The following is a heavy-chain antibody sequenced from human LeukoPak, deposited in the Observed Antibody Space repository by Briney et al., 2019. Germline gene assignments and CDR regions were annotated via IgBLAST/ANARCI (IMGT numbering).Heavy chain of an antibody. CDR3: AKDLSGSYFYRDVFDK. CDR2: IYSDNT. V-gene: IGHV3-53*01. CDR1: GFTVSSNS. Sequence: GGSLRLSCTVSGFTVSSNSMSWVRQAPGKGLEWVSFIYSDNTHYSDSVKGRFTISRDNSKNTLYLQMNSLRAEDTAVYYCAKDLSGSYFYRDVFDKWGQGTKVTVSS. J-gene: IGHJ3*02. D-gene: IGHD1-26*01.